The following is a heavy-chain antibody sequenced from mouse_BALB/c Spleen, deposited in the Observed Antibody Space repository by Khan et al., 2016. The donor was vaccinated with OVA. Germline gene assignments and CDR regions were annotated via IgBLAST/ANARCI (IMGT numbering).Heavy chain of an antibody. Sequence: QVQLKESGPGLVEPSQSLSINCTVSGFSLTSYGVHWVRQSPGKGLEWLGMLWSGGSTAYNAAFISRLSIRTDNSKSQVFFKMNSLQADGTARYYCARSLLLAMDYWGQGTSVTVSS. CDR1: GFSLTSYG. D-gene: IGHD1-2*01. CDR2: LWSGGST. J-gene: IGHJ4*01. CDR3: ARSLLLAMDY. V-gene: IGHV2-4-1*01.